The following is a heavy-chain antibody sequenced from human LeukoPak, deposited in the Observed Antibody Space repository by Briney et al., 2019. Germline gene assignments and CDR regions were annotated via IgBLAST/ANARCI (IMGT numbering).Heavy chain of an antibody. CDR1: GFTFSSYW. Sequence: GGSLRLSCAASGFTFSSYWMSWVRQAAGKGLEWVSGTTNSGGNTFYADFVKGRFTISRDNSRNTLYLQMNSLRADDTAVYYCAKDHRTVDTVMSFDYWGQGTLVTVSS. D-gene: IGHD5-18*01. CDR3: AKDHRTVDTVMSFDY. CDR2: TTNSGGNT. V-gene: IGHV3-23*01. J-gene: IGHJ4*02.